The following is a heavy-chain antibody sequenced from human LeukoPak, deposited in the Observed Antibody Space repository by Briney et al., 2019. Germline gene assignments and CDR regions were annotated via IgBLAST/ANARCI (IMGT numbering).Heavy chain of an antibody. CDR3: ARDTSHDIGGVRNAFDI. J-gene: IGHJ3*02. CDR1: GFTFSDYY. V-gene: IGHV3-11*01. Sequence: GGSLRLSCAASGFTFSDYYMSWIRQAPGKGLECVSYISTGGSTTNYADSVKGRFTISRDNAKNSLYLQMNSLRAEDTAVYYCARDTSHDIGGVRNAFDIWGQGTMVTVSS. D-gene: IGHD3-16*01. CDR2: ISTGGSTT.